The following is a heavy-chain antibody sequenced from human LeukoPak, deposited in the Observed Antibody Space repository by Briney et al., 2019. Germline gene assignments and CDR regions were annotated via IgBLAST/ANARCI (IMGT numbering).Heavy chain of an antibody. CDR1: GFTFSSYA. CDR3: ARGNIYSNYVYYYGMDV. CDR2: ISYDGSNK. J-gene: IGHJ6*02. D-gene: IGHD4-11*01. V-gene: IGHV3-30-3*01. Sequence: GRSLRLSCAASGFTFSSYAMHWVRQAPGKGLEWVAVISYDGSNKYYADSVKGRFTISRDNSKNTLYLQMNSLRAEGTAVYYCARGNIYSNYVYYYGMDVWGQGTTVTVSS.